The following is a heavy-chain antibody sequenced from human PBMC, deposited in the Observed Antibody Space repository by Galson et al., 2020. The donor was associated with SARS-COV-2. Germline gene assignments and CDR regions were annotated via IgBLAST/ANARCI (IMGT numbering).Heavy chain of an antibody. CDR3: ARAPVVPAARYYYYYGMDV. CDR1: GFTVSSNY. J-gene: IGHJ6*02. Sequence: GGSLRLSCAASGFTVSSNYMSWVRQAPGKGLEWVSVIYSGGSTYYADSVKGRFTISRDNSKNTLYLQMNSLRAEDTAVYYCARAPVVPAARYYYYYGMDVWGQGTTVTVSS. D-gene: IGHD2-2*01. V-gene: IGHV3-53*01. CDR2: IYSGGST.